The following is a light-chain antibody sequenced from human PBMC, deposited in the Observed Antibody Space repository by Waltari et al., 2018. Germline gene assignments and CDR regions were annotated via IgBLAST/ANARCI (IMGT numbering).Light chain of an antibody. CDR3: QTWGTGTVV. CDR2: LSSDGSH. Sequence: QLVLTQSPSASASVGASVKLSCPLSSGHTNYAIAWHLQQPEKGPRFLMKLSSDGSHNKGDGIPDRFSGSSSGAERYLTISSLQSEDEADYYCQTWGTGTVVFGGGTKLTVL. V-gene: IGLV4-69*01. CDR1: SGHTNYA. J-gene: IGLJ3*02.